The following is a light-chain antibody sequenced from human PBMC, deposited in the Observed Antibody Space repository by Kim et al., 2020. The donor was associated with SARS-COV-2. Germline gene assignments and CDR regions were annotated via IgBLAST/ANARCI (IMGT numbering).Light chain of an antibody. V-gene: IGKV1-27*01. Sequence: GSVGDRDNLTCRASQDISNYFACFQLNPAKAPKLLLYAASALQPEVTSRFSGSGSETDFTLTVTSLQPEDVATYYCQKCDSAPWTFGQGTKVDIK. J-gene: IGKJ1*01. CDR2: AAS. CDR3: QKCDSAPWT. CDR1: QDISNY.